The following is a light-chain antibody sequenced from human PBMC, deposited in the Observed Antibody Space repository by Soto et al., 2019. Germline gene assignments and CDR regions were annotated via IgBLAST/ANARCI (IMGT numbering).Light chain of an antibody. CDR2: GNS. J-gene: IGLJ2*01. CDR1: SSNIGAGYD. Sequence: QSALTQPPSVSGAPGQRVTISCTGSSSNIGAGYDVHWYQQLPGTAPKLLIYGNSNRPSGVPDRLSGSKSGTSASLAITGLQAEDEADYYCQSYDSSSVVFGGGTKLTVL. V-gene: IGLV1-40*01. CDR3: QSYDSSSVV.